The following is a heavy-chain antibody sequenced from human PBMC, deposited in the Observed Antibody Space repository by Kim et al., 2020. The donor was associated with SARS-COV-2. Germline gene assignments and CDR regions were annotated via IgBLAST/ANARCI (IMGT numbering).Heavy chain of an antibody. V-gene: IGHV3-23*01. D-gene: IGHD3-9*01. Sequence: GRFTISRDNSKNTLYLQMNSLRAEDTAVYYCAKLRAYYDILTGRGWYFDLWGRGTLVTVSS. CDR3: AKLRAYYDILTGRGWYFDL. J-gene: IGHJ2*01.